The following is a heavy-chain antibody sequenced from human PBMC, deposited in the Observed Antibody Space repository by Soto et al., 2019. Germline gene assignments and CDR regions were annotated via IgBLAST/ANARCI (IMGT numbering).Heavy chain of an antibody. CDR1: GGTITSGRSS. Sequence: SETLSLTCAVSGGTITSGRSSWNWIRQSPGKGLEWMAYIYHRGSTYYNPSLKSRVTSSVDRSENQFSLKLTSVTAADPAVYYCVRESAASGPNYFDTWGPGTLVTVSS. CDR3: VRESAASGPNYFDT. V-gene: IGHV4-30-2*06. CDR2: IYHRGST. J-gene: IGHJ5*02. D-gene: IGHD6-13*01.